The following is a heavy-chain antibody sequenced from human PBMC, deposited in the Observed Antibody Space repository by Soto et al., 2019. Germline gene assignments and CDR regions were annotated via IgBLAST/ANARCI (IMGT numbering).Heavy chain of an antibody. CDR3: ATCMLSNYYYYGMDV. CDR2: IIPIFGTA. Sequence: GASVKVSCKASGGTFSNYAISWVRQAPGQGLEWMGGIIPIFGTANYAQKFQGRVTITADESTSTAYMELSSLRSEDTAVYYCATCMLSNYYYYGMDVWGQGTTVTVSS. D-gene: IGHD2-8*01. CDR1: GGTFSNYA. J-gene: IGHJ6*02. V-gene: IGHV1-69*13.